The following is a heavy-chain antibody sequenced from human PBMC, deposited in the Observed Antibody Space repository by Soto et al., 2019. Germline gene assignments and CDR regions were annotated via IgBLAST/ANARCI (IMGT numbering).Heavy chain of an antibody. D-gene: IGHD3-3*01. Sequence: GGSLRLSCAASGFTFSSYWMSWVRQAPGKGLEWVANIKQDGSEKYYVDSVKGRFTISRDNAKNSLYLQMNSLRAEDTAVYYCARGYDFWSGLGRYAFDIWGQGTMVTVSS. V-gene: IGHV3-7*03. J-gene: IGHJ3*02. CDR3: ARGYDFWSGLGRYAFDI. CDR1: GFTFSSYW. CDR2: IKQDGSEK.